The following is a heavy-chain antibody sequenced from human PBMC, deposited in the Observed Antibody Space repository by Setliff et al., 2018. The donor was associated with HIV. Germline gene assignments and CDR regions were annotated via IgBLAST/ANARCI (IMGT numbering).Heavy chain of an antibody. CDR3: ARDEVIEVAGDFDN. CDR1: GYNFINYG. D-gene: IGHD6-19*01. Sequence: ASVKVSCKASGYNFINYGISWVRQAPGQGLEWMGWISVFNGDTTYAQNLQGRFTMTSDTSTTTAYMELRNLRSDDTAVYYCARDEVIEVAGDFDNWGQGTLVTVSS. V-gene: IGHV1-18*01. J-gene: IGHJ4*02. CDR2: ISVFNGDT.